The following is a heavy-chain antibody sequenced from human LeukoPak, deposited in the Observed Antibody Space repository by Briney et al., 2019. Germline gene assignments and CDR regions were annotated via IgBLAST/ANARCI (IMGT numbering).Heavy chain of an antibody. D-gene: IGHD1-7*01. CDR3: ARDSIDCRGTTCLLMDV. J-gene: IGHJ6*04. V-gene: IGHV3-23*01. Sequence: PGGSLRLSCAASGFTFNTYAMSWVRQAPGKGLEGASMITSGGRSTYYADAETSRFSISRDNSRTTVCLQMDSLRAEDTAVYYCARDSIDCRGTTCLLMDVCSKGTTVTVSS. CDR2: ITSGGRST. CDR1: GFTFNTYA.